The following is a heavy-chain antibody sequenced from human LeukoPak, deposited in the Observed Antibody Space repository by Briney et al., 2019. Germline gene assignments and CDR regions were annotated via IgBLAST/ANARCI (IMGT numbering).Heavy chain of an antibody. Sequence: PSETLSLTCTVSGGSISSYYWSWIRQPPGKGLEWIGYIDYSGSTNYSPSLKSRVTISVDTSKNQFSLKLGSVTAADTAVYYCARHMGISTVADDDAFDIWGQGTMVTVSS. CDR2: IDYSGST. CDR3: ARHMGISTVADDDAFDI. J-gene: IGHJ3*02. V-gene: IGHV4-59*01. D-gene: IGHD2-15*01. CDR1: GGSISSYY.